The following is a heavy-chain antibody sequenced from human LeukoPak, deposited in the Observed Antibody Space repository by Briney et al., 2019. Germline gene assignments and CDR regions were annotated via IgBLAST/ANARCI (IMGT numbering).Heavy chain of an antibody. V-gene: IGHV4-59*10. CDR3: ARAEGGYFDY. Sequence: SETLSLACAVYGGSFSDYYWNWIRQPAGKGLEWIGRIYTSGSTNYNPSLKSRVTISVDTSKNQFSLKLSSVTAADTAVYYCARAEGGYFDYWGQGTLVTASS. CDR2: IYTSGST. CDR1: GGSFSDYY. D-gene: IGHD3-16*01. J-gene: IGHJ4*02.